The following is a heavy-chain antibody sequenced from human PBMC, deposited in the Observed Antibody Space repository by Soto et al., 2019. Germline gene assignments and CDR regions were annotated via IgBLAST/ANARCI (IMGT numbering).Heavy chain of an antibody. CDR3: ARGAGFSYASTWFDI. CDR2: IYYTGST. D-gene: IGHD5-18*01. J-gene: IGHJ5*02. CDR1: GGSVSSGSSY. Sequence: SETLSLTCSVSGGSVSSGSSYWSWIRQPPGKGLEWIGHIYYTGSTNYNPSLNDRVAISVDTSKNNFSLQLSSVTAADTAVYYCARGAGFSYASTWFDIWGQGTPVTVSS. V-gene: IGHV4-61*03.